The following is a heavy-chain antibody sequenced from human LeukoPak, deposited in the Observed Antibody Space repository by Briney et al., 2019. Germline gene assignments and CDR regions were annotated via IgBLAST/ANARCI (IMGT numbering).Heavy chain of an antibody. CDR1: GGSFSGYY. J-gene: IGHJ6*03. V-gene: IGHV4-34*01. Sequence: SETLSLTCAVYGGSFSGYYWSWIRQPPGKGLEWIGEINHSGSTNYNPSLRSRVTISVDTSKNQFSLKLSSVTAADTAAYYCAGARDIGYMDVWGKGTTVTVSS. CDR2: INHSGST. CDR3: AGARDIGYMDV. D-gene: IGHD2-15*01.